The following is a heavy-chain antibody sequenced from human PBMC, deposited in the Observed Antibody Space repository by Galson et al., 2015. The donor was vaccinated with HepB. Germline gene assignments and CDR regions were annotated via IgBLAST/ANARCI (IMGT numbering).Heavy chain of an antibody. J-gene: IGHJ4*02. Sequence: SLRLSCAASGFTFSDYYMSWIRQAPGKGLEWIAYITSSGNTIYYAQKFQGRVTMTRDTSTTTVYMELSSLRSEDTAVYYCARENFGYFDFWGQGTLVTVSS. CDR2: ITSSGNTI. V-gene: IGHV3-11*01. D-gene: IGHD3-10*01. CDR3: ARENFGYFDF. CDR1: GFTFSDYY.